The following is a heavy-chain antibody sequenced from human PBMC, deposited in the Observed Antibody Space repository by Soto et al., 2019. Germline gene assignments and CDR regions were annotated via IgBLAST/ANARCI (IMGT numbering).Heavy chain of an antibody. CDR1: GFTFSDYY. D-gene: IGHD3-16*02. V-gene: IGHV3-11*01. CDR2: ISSSGSTI. J-gene: IGHJ3*02. Sequence: PGGSLRLSCAASGFTFSDYYMSWIRQAPGKGLEWVSYISSSGSTIYYADSVKGRFTISRDNAKNSLYLQMNSLRAEDTAVYYCARDGGYYDYIWGSYRHDAFDIWGQGTMVTVSS. CDR3: ARDGGYYDYIWGSYRHDAFDI.